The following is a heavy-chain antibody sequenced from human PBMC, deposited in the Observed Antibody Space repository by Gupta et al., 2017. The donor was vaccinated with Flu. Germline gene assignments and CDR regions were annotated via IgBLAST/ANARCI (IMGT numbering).Heavy chain of an antibody. V-gene: IGHV3-15*01. D-gene: IGHD2-15*01. Sequence: VQAVETGGGRVEPGGSLRHSVAGSGFHFSNAWMNWVRQAPGKGLEWIGRIKTKDVGGPVHYAAPVKGRFIISRDDSKSILFLQMNSLKAEDAGVYYCTSLLRWGQGTLVTVSS. CDR3: TSLLR. CDR2: IKTKDVGGPV. CDR1: GFHFSNAW. J-gene: IGHJ4*02.